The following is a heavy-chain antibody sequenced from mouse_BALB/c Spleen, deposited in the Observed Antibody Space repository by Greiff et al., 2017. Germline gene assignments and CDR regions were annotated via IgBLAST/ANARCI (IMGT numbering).Heavy chain of an antibody. CDR2: IDPSDSYT. CDR3: ARYYGNHLLAMDY. Sequence: QVQLQQPGAELVKPGASVKLSCKASGYTFTSYWMHWVKQRPGQGLEWIGEIDPSDSYTNYNQKFKGKATLTVDKSSSTAYMQLSSLTSEDSAVYYCARYYGNHLLAMDYWGQGTSVTVSS. D-gene: IGHD2-1*01. CDR1: GYTFTSYW. J-gene: IGHJ4*01. V-gene: IGHV1-69*02.